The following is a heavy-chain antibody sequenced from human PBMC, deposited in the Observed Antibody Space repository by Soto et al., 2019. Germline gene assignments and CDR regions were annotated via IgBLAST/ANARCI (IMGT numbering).Heavy chain of an antibody. J-gene: IGHJ3*02. Sequence: SETLSLTCTVSGGSISSYYWSWMRQPPGKGLEWIGYIYYSGSTNYNPSLKSRVTISVDTSKNQFSLKLSSVTAADTAVYYCARGMYGYSSLRVAFDIWGQGTMVTVSS. V-gene: IGHV4-59*01. CDR3: ARGMYGYSSLRVAFDI. CDR1: GGSISSYY. D-gene: IGHD6-13*01. CDR2: IYYSGST.